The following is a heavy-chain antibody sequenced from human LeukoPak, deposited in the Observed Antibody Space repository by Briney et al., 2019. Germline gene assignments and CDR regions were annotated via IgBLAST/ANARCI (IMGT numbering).Heavy chain of an antibody. CDR3: ARLGCSGRACFSAWNDY. J-gene: IGHJ4*02. CDR2: IYYTGST. V-gene: IGHV4-39*01. CDR1: GGSISSSTYY. D-gene: IGHD2-15*01. Sequence: PSETLSLTCTVSGGSISSSTYYWAWIRQPPGTGLEWIGTIYYTGSTFYSPSLKSRVTISVDTSKNQFFLRLRSVTAADTAVYYCARLGCSGRACFSAWNDYWGQGTLVTVSS.